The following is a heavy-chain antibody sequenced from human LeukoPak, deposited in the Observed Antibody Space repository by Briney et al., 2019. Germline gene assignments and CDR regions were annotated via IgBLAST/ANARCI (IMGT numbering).Heavy chain of an antibody. CDR1: GGSISSYY. J-gene: IGHJ4*02. CDR2: IYYSGST. Sequence: ASETLSLTCTVSGGSISSYYWSWIRQPPGKGLEWIGYIYYSGSTSYNPSLKSRVTISVDTSKNQFSLKLSSVTAADTAVYYCARGDSGYDTYYFDYWGQGTLVTVSS. V-gene: IGHV4-59*01. CDR3: ARGDSGYDTYYFDY. D-gene: IGHD5-12*01.